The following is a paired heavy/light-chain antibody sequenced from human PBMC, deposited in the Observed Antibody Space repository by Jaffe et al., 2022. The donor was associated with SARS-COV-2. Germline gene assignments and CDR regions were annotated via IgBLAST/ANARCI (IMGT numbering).Light chain of an antibody. Sequence: QSALTQPASVSGSPGQSITISCTGTSSDVGGYNYVSWYQQHPGKAPKLMIYEVSNRPSGVPDRFSGSKSGNTASLTISGLQAEDEADYYCSSYTSSVVVFGGGTKLTVL. CDR3: SSYTSSVVV. J-gene: IGLJ2*01. CDR1: SSDVGGYNY. CDR2: EVS. V-gene: IGLV2-14*01.
Heavy chain of an antibody. J-gene: IGHJ4*02. V-gene: IGHV4-31*03. CDR1: GGSISSGGYY. D-gene: IGHD3-3*01. Sequence: QVQLQESGPGLVKPSQTLSLTCTVSGGSISSGGYYWSWIRQHPGKGLEWIGYIYYSGSTYYNPSLKSRVTISVDTSKNQFSLKLSSVTAADTAVYYCARATERYYDFWSGYYTAYALDYWGQGTLVTVSS. CDR2: IYYSGST. CDR3: ARATERYYDFWSGYYTAYALDY.